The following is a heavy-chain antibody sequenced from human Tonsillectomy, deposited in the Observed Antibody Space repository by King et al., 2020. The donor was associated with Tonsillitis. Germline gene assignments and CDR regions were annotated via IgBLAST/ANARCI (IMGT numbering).Heavy chain of an antibody. CDR2: ISYDGSNK. D-gene: IGHD2-2*03. J-gene: IGHJ4*02. CDR3: ARGPAPGYCSSTSCYLNY. Sequence: QLVQSGGGVVQPGRSLRLSCAASGFTFSSYAMHWGRQAPGKGLEWGAVISYDGSNKYYADSVKGRFTISRDNSKNTLYLQMNSRRAEDKAVYYCARGPAPGYCSSTSCYLNYWGQGTLVTVSS. V-gene: IGHV3-30-3*01. CDR1: GFTFSSYA.